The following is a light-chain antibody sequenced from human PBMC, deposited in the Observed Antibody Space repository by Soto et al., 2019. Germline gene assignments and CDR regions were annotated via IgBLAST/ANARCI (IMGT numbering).Light chain of an antibody. V-gene: IGKV3-15*01. J-gene: IGKJ1*01. CDR3: QQYNNWPRT. Sequence: EVVVTQSPATLSVSPGERATLSCRASQSVSILIAWYQQKPGQYPRLLIHGATTRATGIPARFSGSGSGTEFTLTISSLQSEDFAVYYCQQYNNWPRTFGQGTKVDI. CDR2: GAT. CDR1: QSVSIL.